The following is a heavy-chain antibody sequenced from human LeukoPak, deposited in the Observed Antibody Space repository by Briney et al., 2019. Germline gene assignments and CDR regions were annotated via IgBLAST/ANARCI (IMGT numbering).Heavy chain of an antibody. CDR3: ARGTDYYGSGSYYTYYYYYGMDV. J-gene: IGHJ6*02. D-gene: IGHD3-10*01. CDR1: GFTVSSNY. V-gene: IGHV3-53*01. CDR2: IYSGGST. Sequence: GGSLRLSCAASGFTVSSNYMSWVRQAPGKGLEWVSFIYSGGSTYYADSVKGRFTISRDNSKNTLYLQMNSLRAEDTAVYYCARGTDYYGSGSYYTYYYYYGMDVWGQGTTVTVSS.